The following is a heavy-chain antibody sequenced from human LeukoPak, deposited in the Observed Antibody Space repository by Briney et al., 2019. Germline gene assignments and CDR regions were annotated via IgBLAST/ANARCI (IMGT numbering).Heavy chain of an antibody. Sequence: PSETLSLTCTVSGGPISSYYWSWIRQPPGKGLEWIGYIYYSGSTNYNPSLKSRVTISVDTSKNQFSLKLSSVTAADTAVYYCARSEFYCSSTSCPFQHWGQGTLVTVSS. CDR2: IYYSGST. V-gene: IGHV4-59*08. CDR3: ARSEFYCSSTSCPFQH. D-gene: IGHD2-2*01. CDR1: GGPISSYY. J-gene: IGHJ1*01.